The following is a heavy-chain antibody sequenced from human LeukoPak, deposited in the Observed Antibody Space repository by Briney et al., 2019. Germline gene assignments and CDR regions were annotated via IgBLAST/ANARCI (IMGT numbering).Heavy chain of an antibody. CDR1: GYTFTGYY. V-gene: IGHV1-2*06. J-gene: IGHJ4*02. CDR2: INPNSGGT. CDR3: ARVNRPIVGAIFRTRDYFDY. D-gene: IGHD1-26*01. Sequence: ASVKVSCKASGYTFTGYYMHWVRQAPGQGLEWMGRINPNSGGTNYAQEFQGRVTMTRDTSISTAYMELSRLRSDDTAVYYCARVNRPIVGAIFRTRDYFDYWGQGTLVTVSS.